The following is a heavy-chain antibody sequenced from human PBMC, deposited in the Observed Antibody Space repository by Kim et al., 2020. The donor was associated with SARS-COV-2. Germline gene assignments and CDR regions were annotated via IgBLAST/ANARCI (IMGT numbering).Heavy chain of an antibody. CDR3: ARLRRYGSGSPLVPYYYYYYGMDV. D-gene: IGHD3-10*01. CDR2: INHSGST. V-gene: IGHV4-34*01. CDR1: GGSFSGYY. J-gene: IGHJ6*02. Sequence: SETLSLTCAVYGGSFSGYYWSWIRQPPGKGLEWIGEINHSGSTNYNPSLKSRVTISVDTSKNQFSLKLSSVTAADTAVYYCARLRRYGSGSPLVPYYYYYYGMDVWGQGTTVTVSS.